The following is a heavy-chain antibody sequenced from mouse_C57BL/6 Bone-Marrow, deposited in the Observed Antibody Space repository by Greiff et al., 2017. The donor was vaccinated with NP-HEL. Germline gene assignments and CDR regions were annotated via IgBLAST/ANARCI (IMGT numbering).Heavy chain of an antibody. J-gene: IGHJ1*03. CDR1: GFTFSSYA. D-gene: IGHD1-1*01. CDR2: ISDGGSHT. CDR3: AREPSYCGSGYDWYYDV. V-gene: IGHV5-4*01. Sequence: EVMLVESGGGLVKPGGSLKLSCAASGFTFSSYAMSWVRQTPEKRLEWVATISDGGSHTYYPDNVKGRFPISRDNAKNNLDLQMSHLKSEDTAMYYCAREPSYCGSGYDWYYDVGGTGTTVTVSS.